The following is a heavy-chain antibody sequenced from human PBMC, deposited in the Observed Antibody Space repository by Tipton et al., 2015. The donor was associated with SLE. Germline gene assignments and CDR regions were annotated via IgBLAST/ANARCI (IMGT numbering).Heavy chain of an antibody. CDR2: IYYSGST. D-gene: IGHD3-3*01. V-gene: IGHV4-59*12. CDR1: GGSISSSY. Sequence: TLSLTCSVSGGSISSSYWSWIRQPPGKGLEWIGYIYYSGSTNYNPSLKSRVTISVDTSKNQFYLRLTSVTAADTAVYYCARGGAFWSGPTSYYYFFYYMDVWGKGTTVTVSS. J-gene: IGHJ6*03. CDR3: ARGGAFWSGPTSYYYFFYYMDV.